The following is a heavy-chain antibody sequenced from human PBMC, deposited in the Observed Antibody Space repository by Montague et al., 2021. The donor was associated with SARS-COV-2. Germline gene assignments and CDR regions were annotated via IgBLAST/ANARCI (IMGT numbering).Heavy chain of an antibody. CDR1: GFTFSGYS. Sequence: SLRLSCAASGFTFSGYSMNWVRQAPGKGLEWVSSISSSSSYIYYADSVKGRFTISRDNAKNSLYLQMNSLRAEDTAVYYCARGVRGSGTRSLWGQGTLVTVSS. CDR2: ISSSSSYI. D-gene: IGHD2-2*01. V-gene: IGHV3-21*01. J-gene: IGHJ4*02. CDR3: ARGVRGSGTRSL.